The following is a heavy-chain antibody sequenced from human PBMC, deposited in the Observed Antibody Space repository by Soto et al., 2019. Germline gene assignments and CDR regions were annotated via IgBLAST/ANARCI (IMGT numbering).Heavy chain of an antibody. CDR1: GYTFITYD. CDR3: ARAGDIVVVPAAIHAFDI. J-gene: IGHJ3*02. Sequence: ASVKVSCKASGYTFITYDINWVRQAPGQGLEWMGWINPNSGGTNYAQKFQGWVTMTRDTSISTAYMELSRLRSDDTAVYYCARAGDIVVVPAAIHAFDIWGQGTMVTVSS. V-gene: IGHV1-2*04. D-gene: IGHD2-2*02. CDR2: INPNSGGT.